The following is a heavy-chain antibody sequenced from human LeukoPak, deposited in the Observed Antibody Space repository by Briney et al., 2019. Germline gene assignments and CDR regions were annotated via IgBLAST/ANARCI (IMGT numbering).Heavy chain of an antibody. V-gene: IGHV3-11*01. Sequence: GGSLRLSCAASGFTFSDSYMSWIRQVPGRGLEWFSYISIIGGTLYSADSAKGRFTISRDNAKNSMYLQMNSLRAEDTAVYYCAKEGGGWEESYFDYWGQGTLVTVSS. CDR2: ISIIGGTL. D-gene: IGHD3-16*01. J-gene: IGHJ4*02. CDR1: GFTFSDSY. CDR3: AKEGGGWEESYFDY.